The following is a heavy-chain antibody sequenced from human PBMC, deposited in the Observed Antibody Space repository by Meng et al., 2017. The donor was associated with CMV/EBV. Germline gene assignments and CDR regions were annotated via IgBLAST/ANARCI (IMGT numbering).Heavy chain of an antibody. V-gene: IGHV3-7*01. CDR2: IKQDGSEK. Sequence: GGSLRLSCAASGFTFSSYWMSWVRQAPGKGLEWVANIKQDGSEKYYVDSVKGRFTISRDNAKNSLYLQMNSLRAEDTAVYYCARDRYCSSTSCYFGYYYYGMDVWGQGTTVTVSS. CDR3: ARDRYCSSTSCYFGYYYYGMDV. J-gene: IGHJ6*02. D-gene: IGHD2-2*01. CDR1: GFTFSSYW.